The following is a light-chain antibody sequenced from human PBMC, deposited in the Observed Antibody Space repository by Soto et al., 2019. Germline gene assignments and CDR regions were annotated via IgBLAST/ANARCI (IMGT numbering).Light chain of an antibody. V-gene: IGKV3-20*01. CDR1: QSVPRSY. Sequence: EIVLTQSPGTLSLSPGERSTLSCRASQSVPRSYLAWYQQKPGHAPRLLIYGTSSRATGIPDRLSGSGSGTDFTLTISRLEPEDFAVFYCQQYGSSITFGQGTRLEIK. CDR2: GTS. CDR3: QQYGSSIT. J-gene: IGKJ5*01.